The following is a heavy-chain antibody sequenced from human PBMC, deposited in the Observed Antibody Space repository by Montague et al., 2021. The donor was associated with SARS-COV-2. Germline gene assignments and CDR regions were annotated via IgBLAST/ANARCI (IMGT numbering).Heavy chain of an antibody. J-gene: IGHJ6*02. D-gene: IGHD1-26*01. CDR2: INYSGST. CDR1: GGSISNYY. V-gene: IGHV4-59*08. CDR3: ARHGLEGASIYYFGLGV. Sequence: SETLSLTCTVSGGSISNYYWSWIRQPPGKGLEWIGYINYSGSTSSNPSLKGRVTISIDTSKNQFSLNLSSVTAADTAIYYCARHGLEGASIYYFGLGVWGQGTTVTVSS.